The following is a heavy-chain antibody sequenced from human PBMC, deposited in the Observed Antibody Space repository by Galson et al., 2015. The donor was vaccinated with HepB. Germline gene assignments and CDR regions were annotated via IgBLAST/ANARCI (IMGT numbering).Heavy chain of an antibody. V-gene: IGHV3-21*01. CDR1: GFTLSGYT. D-gene: IGHD2-21*02. J-gene: IGHJ3*02. Sequence: SLRLSCAASGFTLSGYTMNWVRQAPGKGLEWVSSISNTGSYIYYADSVKGRFTISRDGARNSLYLRMSSLRAEDTALYYRARDKGFCDGDCYPGDDAFDMWGQGTMVSVSS. CDR2: ISNTGSYI. CDR3: ARDKGFCDGDCYPGDDAFDM.